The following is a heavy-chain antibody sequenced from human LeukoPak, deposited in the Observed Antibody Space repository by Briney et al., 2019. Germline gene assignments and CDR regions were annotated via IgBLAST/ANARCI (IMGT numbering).Heavy chain of an antibody. Sequence: GGSLRLSCAASGFTFTNYAMSWVRQAPGKGLEWVSGISGGGGSTYYADSVKGRFTISKDNSKNTLYLQMNSLRAEDTAVYYCAKSLSSGVVRYYFDYWGQGTLVTVSS. J-gene: IGHJ4*02. CDR2: ISGGGGST. CDR3: AKSLSSGVVRYYFDY. V-gene: IGHV3-23*01. D-gene: IGHD4-23*01. CDR1: GFTFTNYA.